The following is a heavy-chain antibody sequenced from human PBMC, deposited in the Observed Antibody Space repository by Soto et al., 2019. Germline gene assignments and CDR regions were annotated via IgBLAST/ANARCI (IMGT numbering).Heavy chain of an antibody. CDR3: AKEWQFDY. J-gene: IGHJ4*02. Sequence: GGSLRLSCAASGFTFTTYAMSWVRQAPGKGLEWVSTISRSGGTTYYADSVKGRFTISRDNSKDTLYLQMNSLRADDTAVYYCAKEWQFDYWGQGTLVTVSS. CDR2: ISRSGGTT. CDR1: GFTFTTYA. D-gene: IGHD5-12*01. V-gene: IGHV3-23*01.